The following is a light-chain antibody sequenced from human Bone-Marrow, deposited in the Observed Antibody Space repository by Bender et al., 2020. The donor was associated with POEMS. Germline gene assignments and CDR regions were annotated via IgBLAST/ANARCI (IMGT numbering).Light chain of an antibody. V-gene: IGLV2-14*03. CDR1: SSDVGRYNY. CDR2: NVS. Sequence: QSALTQPASVSGSPGQSITISCTGTSSDVGRYNYVSWYQHHPGKAPKLILYNVSDRPSGVSHRFSGSKSGNTASLTISGLQAEDEADYYCCSYAGSYTFVVFGGGTKLTVL. CDR3: CSYAGSYTFVV. J-gene: IGLJ2*01.